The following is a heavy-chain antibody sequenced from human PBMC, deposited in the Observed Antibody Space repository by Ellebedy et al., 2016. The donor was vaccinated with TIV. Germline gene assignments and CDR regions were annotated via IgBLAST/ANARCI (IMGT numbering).Heavy chain of an antibody. CDR3: AKDMVFGDGKWEIDV. CDR1: GFTFRGYA. CDR2: INNGGRTT. D-gene: IGHD1-26*01. V-gene: IGHV3-23*01. J-gene: IGHJ6*02. Sequence: PGGSLRLSCVASGFTFRGYAMSRVRQAPGKGLEWVSGINNGGRTTSYADSVKGRFTISRDNSRSTLYLQMNSLRPEDSDVYYCAKDMVFGDGKWEIDVWGQGTTVTVSS.